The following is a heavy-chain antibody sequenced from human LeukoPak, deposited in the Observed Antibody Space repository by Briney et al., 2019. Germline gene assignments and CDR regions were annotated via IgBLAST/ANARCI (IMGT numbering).Heavy chain of an antibody. CDR2: INPNSGDT. Sequence: GASVTLSRTSSGYTFTGYYMHWVWHAPGQGHGLVGSINPNSGDTRYAQKFPGRVTMTRDTSISTPYMELTRLRSDDTAVYYCARDCEPAEYCGGDCYWFDPWGQGTLVTVSS. J-gene: IGHJ5*02. D-gene: IGHD2-21*02. CDR3: ARDCEPAEYCGGDCYWFDP. CDR1: GYTFTGYY. V-gene: IGHV1-2*02.